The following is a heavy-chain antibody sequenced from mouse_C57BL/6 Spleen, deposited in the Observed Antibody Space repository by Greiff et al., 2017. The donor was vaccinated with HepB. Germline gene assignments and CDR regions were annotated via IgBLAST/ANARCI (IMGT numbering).Heavy chain of an antibody. CDR1: GYTFTSYW. CDR2: IYPSDSET. Sequence: QVQLKQPGAELVRPGSSVKLSCKASGYTFTSYWMDWVKQRPGQGLEWIGNIYPSDSETHYNQKFKDKATLTVDKSSSTAYMQLSSLTSEDSAVYYCARRDYYYGSSYVGGFDYWGQGTTLTVSS. V-gene: IGHV1-61*01. D-gene: IGHD1-1*01. CDR3: ARRDYYYGSSYVGGFDY. J-gene: IGHJ2*01.